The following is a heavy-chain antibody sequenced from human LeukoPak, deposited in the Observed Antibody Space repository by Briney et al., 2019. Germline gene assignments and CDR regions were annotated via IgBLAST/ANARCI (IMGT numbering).Heavy chain of an antibody. CDR2: IIPIFGTA. D-gene: IGHD3-3*01. CDR3: ARAGDLRFLEWLSLDY. V-gene: IGHV1-69*05. Sequence: SVRVSCKASGGTFNSYAISWVRQAPGQGLEWMGGIIPIFGTANYAQKFQGRVTITTDESTSTAYMELSSLRSEDTAVYYCARAGDLRFLEWLSLDYWGQGTLVTVSS. J-gene: IGHJ4*02. CDR1: GGTFNSYA.